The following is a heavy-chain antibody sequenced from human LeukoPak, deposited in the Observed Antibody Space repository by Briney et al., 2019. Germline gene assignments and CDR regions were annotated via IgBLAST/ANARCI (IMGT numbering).Heavy chain of an antibody. J-gene: IGHJ4*02. CDR1: GFTISNYW. Sequence: GGSLRLSCAASGFTISNYWMHWVRQAPGKGLVWVSRINSDGSSTTYADSVKGRFTLSRDNAKNTLYLQMNSLRAEDTAAYYCARGYIYGFESWGQGTLVTVSS. D-gene: IGHD5-18*01. CDR3: ARGYIYGFES. V-gene: IGHV3-74*01. CDR2: INSDGSST.